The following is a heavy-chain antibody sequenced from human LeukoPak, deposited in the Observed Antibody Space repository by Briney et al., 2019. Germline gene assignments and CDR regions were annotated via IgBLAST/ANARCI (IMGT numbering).Heavy chain of an antibody. CDR1: GYTFTSYA. Sequence: ASVKVSCKASGYTFTSYAMHWVRQAPGQRLEWMGWINAGNGNTKYSQKFQGRVTITRDTSASTAYMELSSLRSEETAVYYCARGSPTSKLLWFGNFDYWGQGTLVTVSS. V-gene: IGHV1-3*01. D-gene: IGHD3-10*01. CDR3: ARGSPTSKLLWFGNFDY. CDR2: INAGNGNT. J-gene: IGHJ4*02.